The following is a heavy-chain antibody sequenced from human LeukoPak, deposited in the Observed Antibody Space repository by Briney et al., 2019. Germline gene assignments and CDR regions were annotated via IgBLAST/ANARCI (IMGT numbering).Heavy chain of an antibody. D-gene: IGHD5-24*01. CDR1: GFTFSSYW. Sequence: GGSLRLSCAASGFTFSSYWMSWVRQAPGKGLEWVAKIKQEENETYYVDSVRGPFTISRDNTKNSVFLQMTSVRAEHTAVYYCARDGYKDRYFDYWGQGTLVTVSS. J-gene: IGHJ4*02. CDR2: IKQEENET. CDR3: ARDGYKDRYFDY. V-gene: IGHV3-7*01.